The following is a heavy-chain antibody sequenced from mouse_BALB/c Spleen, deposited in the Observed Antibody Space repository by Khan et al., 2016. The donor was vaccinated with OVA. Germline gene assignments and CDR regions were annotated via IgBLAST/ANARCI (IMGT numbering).Heavy chain of an antibody. V-gene: IGHV5-17*02. D-gene: IGHD2-3*01. J-gene: IGHJ4*01. CDR3: GRGRIYDGYYGGAMDD. Sequence: EVELVESGGGLVQPGGSRKLSCAASGFTFSGFGMHWVRQAPEKGLEWVAYISSGSSTIYYAATVKGRFTISRDNPKNTLFLQMTSLRSEDTAMDYCGRGRIYDGYYGGAMDDWGQGTSVTVSS. CDR1: GFTFSGFG. CDR2: ISSGSSTI.